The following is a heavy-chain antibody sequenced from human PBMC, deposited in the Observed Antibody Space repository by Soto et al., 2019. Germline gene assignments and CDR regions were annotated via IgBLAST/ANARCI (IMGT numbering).Heavy chain of an antibody. D-gene: IGHD3-22*01. J-gene: IGHJ6*02. CDR1: GYTFTGYY. V-gene: IGHV1-2*04. CDR2: INPNSGGT. CDR3: ARGSIGQGSQSSGYKEVSLYGMDV. Sequence: GASVKVSCKASGYTFTGYYIHWVRQAPGQGLEWMGWINPNSGGTNYAQKFQGWVTMTRDTSISTAYMELSRLRSDDTAVYYCARGSIGQGSQSSGYKEVSLYGMDVWGQGTTVTVSS.